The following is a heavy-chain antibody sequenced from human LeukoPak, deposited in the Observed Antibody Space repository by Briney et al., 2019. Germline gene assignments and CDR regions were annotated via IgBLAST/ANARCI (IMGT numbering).Heavy chain of an antibody. CDR3: ARDVQVATIYPLDY. J-gene: IGHJ4*02. CDR1: GFTFSSYS. V-gene: IGHV3-21*01. Sequence: GGSLRLSCAASGFTFSSYSMNWVRQAPGEGLGWVSSISSSSSYIYYADSVKGRFTISRDNARNSLFLQMNSLRAEDTAVYYCARDVQVATIYPLDYWGQGTLVTVSS. CDR2: ISSSSSYI. D-gene: IGHD5-12*01.